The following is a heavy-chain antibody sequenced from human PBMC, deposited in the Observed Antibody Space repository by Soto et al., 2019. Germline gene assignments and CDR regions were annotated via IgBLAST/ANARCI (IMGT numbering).Heavy chain of an antibody. D-gene: IGHD6-19*01. CDR1: GFTFSSYW. CDR3: AVAVAGPTAIGY. CDR2: INIDVSST. J-gene: IGHJ4*02. Sequence: EVQLVESGGGLVQPGGSLRLSCAASGFTFSSYWMHWVRQAPGKGLVWVSSINIDVSSTSYADSVKGRLTNSRDNTKNTLDLQMDSLRAEDTAVYYCAVAVAGPTAIGYWGQGTQVTVSS. V-gene: IGHV3-74*01.